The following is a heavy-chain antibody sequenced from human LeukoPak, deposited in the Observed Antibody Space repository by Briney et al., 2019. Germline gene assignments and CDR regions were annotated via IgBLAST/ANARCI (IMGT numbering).Heavy chain of an antibody. CDR2: IKSKTDGGTT. D-gene: IGHD4-17*01. Sequence: GGSLRLSCAASGFTFSNAWVSWVRQAPGKGLEWVGRIKSKTDGGTTDYAAPVKGRFTISRDDSKNTLYLQMYSLKTEDTAVYYCTTNYGDYYFDYWGRGTLVTVSS. CDR1: GFTFSNAW. CDR3: TTNYGDYYFDY. J-gene: IGHJ4*02. V-gene: IGHV3-15*01.